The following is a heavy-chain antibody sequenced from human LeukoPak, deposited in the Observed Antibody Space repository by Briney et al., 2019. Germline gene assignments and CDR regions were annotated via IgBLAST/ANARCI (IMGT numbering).Heavy chain of an antibody. CDR3: ARDRPGVAAAGGKYYYYYGMDV. J-gene: IGHJ6*02. CDR1: GGSISSYY. CDR2: IYYSGST. V-gene: IGHV4-59*01. D-gene: IGHD6-13*01. Sequence: PSETLSLTCTVSGGSISSYYWSWIRQPPGKGLEWIGYIYYSGSTNYNPSLKSRVTISVDTSKNQFSLKLSSVTAADTAVYYCARDRPGVAAAGGKYYYYYGMDVWGQGTTVTVSS.